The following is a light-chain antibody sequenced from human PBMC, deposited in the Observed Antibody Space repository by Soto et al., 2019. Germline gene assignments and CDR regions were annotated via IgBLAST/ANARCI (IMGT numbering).Light chain of an antibody. Sequence: EIVLTQSPGTLSLSPGERATLSCRASQSVSSSYLAWYQQKPGQAPRVLIYGASIRATGIPDRFSGSGSETDFTLTISRLEPEDFAVYYCQQYGTSPRTFGQGTKVDIK. CDR1: QSVSSSY. V-gene: IGKV3-20*01. J-gene: IGKJ1*01. CDR2: GAS. CDR3: QQYGTSPRT.